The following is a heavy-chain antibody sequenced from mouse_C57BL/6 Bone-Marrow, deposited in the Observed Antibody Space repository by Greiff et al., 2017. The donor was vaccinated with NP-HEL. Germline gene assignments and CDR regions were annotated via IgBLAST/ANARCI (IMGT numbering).Heavy chain of an antibody. V-gene: IGHV1-53*01. CDR3: ARPITTVVAAESAMDY. D-gene: IGHD1-1*01. CDR1: GYTFTSYW. Sequence: QVQLQQPGTELVKPGASVKLSCKASGYTFTSYWMHWVKQRPGQGLEWIGNINPSNGGTNYNEKFKSKATLTVDKSSSTAYMQLSSLTSEDSAVYYCARPITTVVAAESAMDYWGQGTSVTVSS. J-gene: IGHJ4*01. CDR2: INPSNGGT.